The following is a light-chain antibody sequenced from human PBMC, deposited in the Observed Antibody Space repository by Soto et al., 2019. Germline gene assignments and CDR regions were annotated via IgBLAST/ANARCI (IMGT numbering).Light chain of an antibody. CDR3: SSYIRSCSYV. J-gene: IGLJ1*01. CDR2: EVS. Sequence: QSVLTQPASVSGSPGQSITISCTGTSSDVGGYNYVSWYQQHPGKAPKLMIYEVSNRPSGVSNRFSGSKSGNTASLTISGLQAEDEAYYYCSSYIRSCSYV. CDR1: SSDVGGYNY. V-gene: IGLV2-14*01.